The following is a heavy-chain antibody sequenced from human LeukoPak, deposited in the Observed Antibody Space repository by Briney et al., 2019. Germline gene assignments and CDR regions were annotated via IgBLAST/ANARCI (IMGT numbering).Heavy chain of an antibody. D-gene: IGHD5-18*01. V-gene: IGHV3-9*01. CDR3: AKDASYSYGSPLDY. CDR2: ISWNSGSI. Sequence: GGSLRLSCAASGFTFDDYAMHWVRQAPGKGLEWVSGISWNSGSIGYADSVKGRFTISRDNAKNSLYLQMNSLRAEDTALYYCAKDASYSYGSPLDYWGQGTLVTVSS. J-gene: IGHJ4*02. CDR1: GFTFDDYA.